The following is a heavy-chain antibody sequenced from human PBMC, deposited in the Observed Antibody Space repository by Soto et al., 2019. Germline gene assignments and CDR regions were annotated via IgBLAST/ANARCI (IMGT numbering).Heavy chain of an antibody. CDR2: INPNSGGT. V-gene: IGHV1-2*04. Sequence: AASVKVSCKASGYTFTGYYMHWVRQAPGQGLEWMGWINPNSGGTNYAQKFQGWVTMTRDTSISTAYMELSSLRSDDTAVYYCARSPRIAARPMHFDYWGQGTLVTVSS. J-gene: IGHJ4*02. CDR3: ARSPRIAARPMHFDY. D-gene: IGHD6-6*01. CDR1: GYTFTGYY.